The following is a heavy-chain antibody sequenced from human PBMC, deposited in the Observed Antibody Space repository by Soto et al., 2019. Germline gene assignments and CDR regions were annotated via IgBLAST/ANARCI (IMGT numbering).Heavy chain of an antibody. V-gene: IGHV2-5*02. Sequence: GPTLVNPTQTLSLTWNFSGFSLSTSGGGVGWIRQPPGKALEWLALIYWDDDKRYSPSLKSRLTITKDTSKNQVVLTMTNMDPVDTATYYIIHSPPRGTLVTSVAHFRPWGQ. CDR2: IYWDDDK. CDR1: GFSLSTSGGG. J-gene: IGHJ5*02. D-gene: IGHD1-1*01. CDR3: IHSPPRGTLVTSVAHFRP.